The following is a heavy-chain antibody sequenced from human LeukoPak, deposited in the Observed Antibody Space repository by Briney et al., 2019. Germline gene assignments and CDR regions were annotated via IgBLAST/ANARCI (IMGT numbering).Heavy chain of an antibody. CDR1: GFSFSGYW. CDR3: ARDSSPPSSFYYMDV. Sequence: GGSLRLSCAASGFSFSGYWMTWVRQAPGKGLEWVANVKSDGSEKYYVDSVKGRFTISRDNAKNSLYLQMNSLRVEDTAVYYCARDSSPPSSFYYMDVWGKGTTVTVSS. J-gene: IGHJ6*03. CDR2: VKSDGSEK. V-gene: IGHV3-7*03.